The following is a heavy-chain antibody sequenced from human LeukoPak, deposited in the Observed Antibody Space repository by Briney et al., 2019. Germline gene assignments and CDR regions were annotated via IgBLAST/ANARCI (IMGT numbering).Heavy chain of an antibody. CDR1: GLTVNSNF. CDR2: LYTGGTT. Sequence: GGSLRLSCAASGLTVNSNFMSWVRQVPGKGLEWVSVLYTGGTTFYADSVRGRFTISRDDSKNTLYLQMNSLRADDTAMYYCVRSSAPVAGIFDSWGQGTLVTVSS. J-gene: IGHJ4*02. D-gene: IGHD6-19*01. V-gene: IGHV3-53*01. CDR3: VRSSAPVAGIFDS.